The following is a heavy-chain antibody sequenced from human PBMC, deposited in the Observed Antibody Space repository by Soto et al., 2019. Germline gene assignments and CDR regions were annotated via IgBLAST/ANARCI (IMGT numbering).Heavy chain of an antibody. CDR1: GFTFSSYA. CDR3: AKFPLLRYFDWPHQDAFDI. D-gene: IGHD3-9*01. J-gene: IGHJ3*02. Sequence: GGSLRLSCAASGFTFSSYAMSWVRQAPGKGLEWVSAISGSGGSTYYADSVKGRFTISRDNSKNTLYLQMNSLRAEDTAVYYCAKFPLLRYFDWPHQDAFDIWGQGTMVTVSS. V-gene: IGHV3-23*01. CDR2: ISGSGGST.